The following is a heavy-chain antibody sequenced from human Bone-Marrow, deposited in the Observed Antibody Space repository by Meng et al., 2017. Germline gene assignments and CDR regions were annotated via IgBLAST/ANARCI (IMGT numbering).Heavy chain of an antibody. J-gene: IGHJ4*02. CDR3: AKGLRYFDWLFDY. Sequence: GESLKISCVGSGFRFSDHYMDWVRQAPGKGLEWIGRSKSKAESYNTEYAASVKGRFTISRDNTLNSLYLQMSSLKTEDTAVYYCAKGLRYFDWLFDYWGQGTLVTVSS. CDR1: GFRFSDHY. D-gene: IGHD3-9*01. V-gene: IGHV3-72*01. CDR2: SKSKAESYNT.